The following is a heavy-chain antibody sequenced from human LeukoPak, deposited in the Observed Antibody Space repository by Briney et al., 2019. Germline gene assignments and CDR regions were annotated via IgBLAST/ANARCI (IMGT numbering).Heavy chain of an antibody. CDR3: AKGSSSWYPFDY. V-gene: IGHV3-23*01. CDR1: GFTFSSYA. J-gene: IGHJ4*02. D-gene: IGHD6-13*01. Sequence: GGSLRLSCAASGFTFSSYAMSWVRQAPGKGLEWVSAISGGGDSTYFADSVKGRFTISRDNSKNTLYLQMNTLRAEDTAVYYCAKGSSSWYPFDYWGQGTLVTVSS. CDR2: ISGGGDST.